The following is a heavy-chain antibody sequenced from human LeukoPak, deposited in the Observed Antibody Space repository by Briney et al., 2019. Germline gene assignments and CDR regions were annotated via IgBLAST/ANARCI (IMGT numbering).Heavy chain of an antibody. Sequence: SETLSLTCTVSGGSISSYYWSWIRQPPGKGLEWIGYIYYSGSTNYNPSLKSRVTISVDTSKNQFSLKLSSVAAADTAVYYCARGVIAVAGNYGMDVWGQGTTVTVSS. CDR2: IYYSGST. D-gene: IGHD6-19*01. V-gene: IGHV4-59*01. J-gene: IGHJ6*02. CDR1: GGSISSYY. CDR3: ARGVIAVAGNYGMDV.